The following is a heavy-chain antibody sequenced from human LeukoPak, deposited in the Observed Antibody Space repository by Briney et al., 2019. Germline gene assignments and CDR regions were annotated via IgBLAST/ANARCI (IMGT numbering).Heavy chain of an antibody. V-gene: IGHV3-7*01. CDR1: GFTFSSYW. CDR2: IKQDGSEK. J-gene: IGHJ6*02. Sequence: PGGSLRLSCAASGFTFSSYWMSWVRQAPGKGLEWVANIKQDGSEKYYVDSAKGRFTISRDNAKNSLYLQMNSLRAEDTAVYYCARGPIFDCSGGSCYSDYYYYYGMDVWGQGTTVTVSS. D-gene: IGHD2-15*01. CDR3: ARGPIFDCSGGSCYSDYYYYYGMDV.